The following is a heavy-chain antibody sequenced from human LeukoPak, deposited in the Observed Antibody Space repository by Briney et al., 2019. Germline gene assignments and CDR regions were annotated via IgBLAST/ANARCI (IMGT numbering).Heavy chain of an antibody. J-gene: IGHJ6*02. CDR3: AKTRGKYYYGMDV. CDR2: ISGSGGST. V-gene: IGHV3-23*01. Sequence: QPGGSLRPSCAASGFIFSSYAMNWVRQAPGKGLEWVSGISGSGGSTYYADSVKGRFTISRDNAKNTLYLQMNSLRAEDTAVYYCAKTRGKYYYGMDVWGQGTTVTVSS. D-gene: IGHD3-10*01. CDR1: GFIFSSYA.